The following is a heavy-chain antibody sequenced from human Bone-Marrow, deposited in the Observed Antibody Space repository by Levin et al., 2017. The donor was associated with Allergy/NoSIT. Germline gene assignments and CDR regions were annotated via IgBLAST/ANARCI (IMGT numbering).Heavy chain of an antibody. CDR3: ARGSGSASYYPN. CDR1: GFTFSDYT. D-gene: IGHD3-10*01. CDR2: ISTSSGAT. V-gene: IGHV3-48*01. J-gene: IGHJ4*02. Sequence: GGSLRLSCAASGFTFSDYTMNWVRQAPGKGLEWVSCISTSSGATSYTDSVRGRFTISRDNAKNSLFLQMNSLRVEDTAVYYCARGSGSASYYPNWGQGSLVTVSS.